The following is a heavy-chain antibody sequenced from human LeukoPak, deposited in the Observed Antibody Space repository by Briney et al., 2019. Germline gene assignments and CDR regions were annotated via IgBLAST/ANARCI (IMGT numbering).Heavy chain of an antibody. CDR2: ITSSSSYI. CDR3: ARHVVAVGFDY. J-gene: IGHJ4*02. V-gene: IGHV3-21*01. D-gene: IGHD3-22*01. CDR1: GFTFSTS. Sequence: GGSLRLSCAASGFTFSTSMNWVRQAPGKGLEWVSSITSSSSYIYYADSVKGRFTISRDNAKNSLYLQMNSLRVEDTAVYYCARHVVAVGFDYWGQGTLVTVSS.